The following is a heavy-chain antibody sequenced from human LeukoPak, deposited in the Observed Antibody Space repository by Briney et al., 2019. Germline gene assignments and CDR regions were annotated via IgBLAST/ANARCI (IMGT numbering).Heavy chain of an antibody. V-gene: IGHV3-23*01. Sequence: GGSLRLSCVAAGFTFSSRDWMTWVRQAPGKGLEWVSAISGSGGSTYYADSVKGRFTISRDNSKNTLYLQMNSLRAEGTAVYYCAKLWIPEGHDAFDIWGQGTMVTVSS. J-gene: IGHJ3*02. CDR2: ISGSGGST. CDR1: GFTFSSRDW. D-gene: IGHD5-18*01. CDR3: AKLWIPEGHDAFDI.